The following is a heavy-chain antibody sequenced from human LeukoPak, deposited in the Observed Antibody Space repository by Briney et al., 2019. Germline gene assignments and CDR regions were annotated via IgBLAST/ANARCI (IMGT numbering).Heavy chain of an antibody. CDR3: ARRDTTGHFGNQLDY. CDR2: IYSDTINT. CDR1: GFTFSTYG. D-gene: IGHD3-3*01. V-gene: IGHV3-30*03. Sequence: PGGSLRLSCAASGFTFSTYGMYWVRQAPGEGLEWVAYIYSDTINTEYADSVKGRFTVSRDNSKNTLYLQMNGLRTEDTAVYYCARRDTTGHFGNQLDYWGLGTLVTVSS. J-gene: IGHJ4*02.